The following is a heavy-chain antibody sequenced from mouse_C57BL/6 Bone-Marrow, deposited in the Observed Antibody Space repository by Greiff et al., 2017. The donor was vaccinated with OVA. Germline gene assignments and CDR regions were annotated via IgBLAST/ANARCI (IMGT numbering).Heavy chain of an antibody. CDR1: GFNIKDDY. D-gene: IGHD1-1*01. V-gene: IGHV14-4*01. CDR3: TTVADGSSPWFAY. CDR2: IDPESGDT. Sequence: VQLQQSGAELVRPGASVKLSCTASGFNIKDDYMHWVKQRPEQGLEWIGWIDPESGDTEYASKFQGKATITADTSSNTAYLQLSSLTSEDAAVYYCTTVADGSSPWFAYWGQGTLVTVSA. J-gene: IGHJ3*01.